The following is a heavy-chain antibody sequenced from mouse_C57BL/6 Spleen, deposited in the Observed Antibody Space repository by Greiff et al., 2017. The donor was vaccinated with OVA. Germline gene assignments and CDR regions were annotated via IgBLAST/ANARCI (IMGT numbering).Heavy chain of an antibody. CDR3: ARYYGSSTWFAY. CDR1: GYTFTSYW. J-gene: IGHJ3*01. Sequence: QVQLQQPGAELVMPGASVKLSCKASGYTFTSYWMHWVKQRPGQGLEWIGEIDPSDSSTNYNQKFKGKSTLTVDKSSSTAYMQLSSLTSEDSAVYYCARYYGSSTWFAYWGQGTLVTVSA. V-gene: IGHV1-69*01. CDR2: IDPSDSST. D-gene: IGHD1-1*01.